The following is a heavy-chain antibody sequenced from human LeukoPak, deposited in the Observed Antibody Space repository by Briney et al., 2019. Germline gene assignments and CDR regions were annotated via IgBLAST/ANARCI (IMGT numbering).Heavy chain of an antibody. CDR1: GFTFSSYG. CDR3: ARVPYCSSTSCPSHYYYYYGMDV. CDR2: ISYDGSNK. D-gene: IGHD2-2*01. Sequence: PGRSLRLSCAASGFTFSSYGMHWVRQAPGKGLEWVAVISYDGSNKYYADSVKGRFTISRDNSKNTLYLQMNSLRAEDTAVYYCARVPYCSSTSCPSHYYYYYGMDVWGQGTTVTVSS. V-gene: IGHV3-30*03. J-gene: IGHJ6*02.